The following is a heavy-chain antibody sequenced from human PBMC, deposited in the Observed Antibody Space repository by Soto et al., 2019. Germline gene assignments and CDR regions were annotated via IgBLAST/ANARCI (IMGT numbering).Heavy chain of an antibody. V-gene: IGHV4-31*03. CDR1: GGSISSGGYY. D-gene: IGHD2-21*02. Sequence: PSETLSLTCTVSGGSISSGGYYWSWIRQHPGEGLEWIGYIYYSGSTYYNPSLKSRVTISVDTSKNQFSLKLSSVTAADTAVYYCAREGCGGDCYPHYYYYGMDVWGQGTTVTVSS. CDR2: IYYSGST. CDR3: AREGCGGDCYPHYYYYGMDV. J-gene: IGHJ6*02.